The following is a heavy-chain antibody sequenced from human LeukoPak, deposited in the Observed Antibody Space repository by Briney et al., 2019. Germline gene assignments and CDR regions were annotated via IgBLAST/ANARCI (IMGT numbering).Heavy chain of an antibody. V-gene: IGHV1-2*02. Sequence: GASVKVSCKASGYTFTGYYMHWVRQAPGQGLEWTGWINPNSGGTNYAQKFQGRVTMTRDTSISTAYMELSRLRSDDTAVYYCARDRRYYGSGSYYNIYYYYYMDVWGKGTTVTVSS. D-gene: IGHD3-10*01. J-gene: IGHJ6*03. CDR1: GYTFTGYY. CDR3: ARDRRYYGSGSYYNIYYYYYMDV. CDR2: INPNSGGT.